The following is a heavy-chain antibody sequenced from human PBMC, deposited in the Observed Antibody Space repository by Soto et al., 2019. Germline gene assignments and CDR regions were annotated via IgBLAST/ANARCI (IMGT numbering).Heavy chain of an antibody. D-gene: IGHD3-10*01. CDR2: IIPILGIA. J-gene: IGHJ4*02. CDR1: GGTFSSYT. V-gene: IGHV1-69*02. CDR3: ARIGVVRGVIINDY. Sequence: GPSVKVSCKASGGTFSSYTIIWVRQAPGQGLEWMGRIIPILGIANYAQKFQGRVTITADKSTSTAYMELSSLRSEDTAVYYCARIGVVRGVIINDYWGQGTLVTVSS.